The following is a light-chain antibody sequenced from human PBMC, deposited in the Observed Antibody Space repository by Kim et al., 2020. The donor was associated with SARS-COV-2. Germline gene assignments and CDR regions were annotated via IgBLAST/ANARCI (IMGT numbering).Light chain of an antibody. CDR3: QTWDTGIRV. V-gene: IGLV4-69*01. J-gene: IGLJ3*02. CDR2: LNSDGSH. CDR1: SGQSTYA. Sequence: QLVLTQSPSASASLGASVKLTCTLSSGQSTYAIAWHQQQPEKGPRYLMKLNSDGSHNKGDGIPDRFSGSSSGAERYLSISSLQSEDEGDYYCQTWDTGIRVFGGGTQLTVL.